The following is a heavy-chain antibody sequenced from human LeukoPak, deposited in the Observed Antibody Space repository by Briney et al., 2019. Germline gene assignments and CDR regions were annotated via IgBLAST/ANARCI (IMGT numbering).Heavy chain of an antibody. V-gene: IGHV3-23*01. D-gene: IGHD6-19*01. Sequence: GGSLRLSCAASEFTFTSHAMSWVRQAPGKGLEWVSAITASGGTTYYADSVKGRFTISRDNSKNTLYLQMNSLRAEDTALYYCAKGYSSGWSPFDYWGQGTLVTVSS. CDR2: ITASGGTT. J-gene: IGHJ4*02. CDR3: AKGYSSGWSPFDY. CDR1: EFTFTSHA.